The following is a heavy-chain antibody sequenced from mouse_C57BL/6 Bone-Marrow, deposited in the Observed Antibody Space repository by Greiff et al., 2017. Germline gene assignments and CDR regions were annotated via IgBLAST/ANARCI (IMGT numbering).Heavy chain of an antibody. CDR3: ARSNPVFYCFYY. J-gene: IGHJ2*01. V-gene: IGHV1-47*01. CDR2: FHPYNDDT. Sequence: LVESGAELVKPGASVKMSCKASGYTFTTYPIEWMKQNHGKSLEWIGNFHPYNDDTKYNEKFKGKATLTVEKSSNAVYLVISRVPSDYSAVYYCARSNPVFYCFYYWGQGATRTVAS. D-gene: IGHD2-5*01. CDR1: GYTFTTYP.